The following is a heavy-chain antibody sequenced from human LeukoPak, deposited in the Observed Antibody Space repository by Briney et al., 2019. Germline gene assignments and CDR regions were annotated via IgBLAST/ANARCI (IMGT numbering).Heavy chain of an antibody. CDR1: GGSVSSGSYY. D-gene: IGHD5-12*01. V-gene: IGHV4-61*01. CDR3: ARVLRGYSGYDYYFDY. CDR2: IYYSGST. J-gene: IGHJ4*02. Sequence: SETLSLTCTVSGGSVSSGSYYWSWIRQPPGKGLEWIGYIYYSGSTNYNPSLKSRVTISVDTPKNQFSLKLSSVTAADTAVYYCARVLRGYSGYDYYFDYWGQGTLVTVSS.